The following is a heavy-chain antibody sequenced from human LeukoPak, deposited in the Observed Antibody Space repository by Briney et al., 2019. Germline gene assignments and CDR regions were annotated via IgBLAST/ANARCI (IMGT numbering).Heavy chain of an antibody. CDR2: IYHSGST. D-gene: IGHD3-3*01. CDR1: GYSISSGYY. Sequence: KPSETLSLTCTVSGYSISSGYYWGWIRQPPGKGLGWIGSIYHSGSTYYNPSVKSRVTISVDTSKNQFSLKLSSVTAADTAVYYCAREGYDFWSGYYSMYNWFDPWGQGTLVTVSS. CDR3: AREGYDFWSGYYSMYNWFDP. V-gene: IGHV4-38-2*02. J-gene: IGHJ5*02.